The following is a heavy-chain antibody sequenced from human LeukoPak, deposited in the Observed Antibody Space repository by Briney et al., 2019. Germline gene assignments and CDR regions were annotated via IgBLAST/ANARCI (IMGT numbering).Heavy chain of an antibody. Sequence: GESLKISCKGSGYSFTSYWTGWVRQMPGKGLEWMGIIYPGDSDTRYSPSFQGQVIISADKSISTAYLQWSSLKASDTAMYYCAREIRAGGELEDGYFDYWAQGTLVTVSS. V-gene: IGHV5-51*01. D-gene: IGHD1-7*01. CDR2: IYPGDSDT. J-gene: IGHJ4*02. CDR3: AREIRAGGELEDGYFDY. CDR1: GYSFTSYW.